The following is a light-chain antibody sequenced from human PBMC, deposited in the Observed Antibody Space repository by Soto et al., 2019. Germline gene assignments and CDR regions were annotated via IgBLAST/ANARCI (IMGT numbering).Light chain of an antibody. CDR3: QQYGSSGT. J-gene: IGKJ1*01. CDR2: DAA. Sequence: DLQMTQSPSTLSQSVLHRDTITCWASQSISSWVAWYQQKPGKGPKLLIYDAASLESGVPSRFSGSGSGTDFTLTISRLEPEDFAVYYCQQYGSSGTFGQGTKVDIK. CDR1: QSISSW. V-gene: IGKV1-5*01.